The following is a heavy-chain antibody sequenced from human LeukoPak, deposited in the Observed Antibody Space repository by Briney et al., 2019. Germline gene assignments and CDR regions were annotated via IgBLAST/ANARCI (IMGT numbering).Heavy chain of an antibody. CDR1: GYTFTGYY. Sequence: ASVKVSCKASGYTFTGYYMHWVRQAPGQGLEWMGWINPNSGGTNYAQKFQGRVTISVDTSKNQFSLKLSSVTAADTAVYYCARVRRYYYYMDVWGKGTTVTISS. D-gene: IGHD4-17*01. V-gene: IGHV1-2*02. CDR3: ARVRRYYYYMDV. J-gene: IGHJ6*03. CDR2: INPNSGGT.